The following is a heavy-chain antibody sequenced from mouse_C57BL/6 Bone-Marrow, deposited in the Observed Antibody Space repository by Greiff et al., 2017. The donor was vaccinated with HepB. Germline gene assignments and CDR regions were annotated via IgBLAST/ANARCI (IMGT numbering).Heavy chain of an antibody. Sequence: VKLVESGPGLVQPSQSLSITCTVSGFSLTSYGVHWVRQSLGKGLEWLGVIWSGGSTDYNAAFISRLSISKDNSKSQVFFKMNSLQADDTAIYYCARLFIPFAYWGQGTLVTVSA. CDR3: ARLFIPFAY. V-gene: IGHV2-2*01. D-gene: IGHD1-1*01. J-gene: IGHJ3*01. CDR1: GFSLTSYG. CDR2: IWSGGST.